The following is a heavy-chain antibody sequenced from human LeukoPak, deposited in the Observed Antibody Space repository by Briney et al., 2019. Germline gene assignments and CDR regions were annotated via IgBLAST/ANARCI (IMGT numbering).Heavy chain of an antibody. J-gene: IGHJ6*03. Sequence: GSLRLSGAASGFTVSSNYMSWVRQAPGKGLEWVSVIYSGGSTYYADSVKGRFTISRDNSKNTLYLQMNSLRAEDTAVYYCARDLGYSYGNYYYYYMDVWGKGTTVTVSS. V-gene: IGHV3-53*01. CDR2: IYSGGST. CDR1: GFTVSSNY. CDR3: ARDLGYSYGNYYYYYMDV. D-gene: IGHD5-18*01.